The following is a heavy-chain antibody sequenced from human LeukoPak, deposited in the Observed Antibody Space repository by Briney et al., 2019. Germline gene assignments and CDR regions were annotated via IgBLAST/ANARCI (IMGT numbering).Heavy chain of an antibody. CDR1: SYTFTTYW. J-gene: IGHJ4*02. D-gene: IGHD1-26*01. CDR3: ARLSVVGATISYFDY. CDR2: IYPGDSDT. Sequence: GESLKISCKGSSYTFTTYWIGWVRQMPGKGLEWMGIIYPGDSDTGYSPSFQGQLTISADKSTSTAYLQWSSLKASDTAMYYCARLSVVGATISYFDYWGQGTLVTVSS. V-gene: IGHV5-51*01.